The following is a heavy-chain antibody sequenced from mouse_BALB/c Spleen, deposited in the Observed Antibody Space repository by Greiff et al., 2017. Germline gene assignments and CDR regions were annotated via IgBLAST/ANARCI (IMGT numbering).Heavy chain of an antibody. CDR2: ISSGSSTI. V-gene: IGHV5-17*02. CDR3: ARDYYGSSYEDAMDY. J-gene: IGHJ4*01. D-gene: IGHD1-1*01. Sequence: EVMLVESGGGLVQPGGSRKLSCAASGFTFSSFGMHWVRPAPEKGLEWVAYISSGSSTIYYADTVKGRFTISRDNPKNTLFLKMTSLRSEDTAMYYCARDYYGSSYEDAMDYWGQGTSVTVSS. CDR1: GFTFSSFG.